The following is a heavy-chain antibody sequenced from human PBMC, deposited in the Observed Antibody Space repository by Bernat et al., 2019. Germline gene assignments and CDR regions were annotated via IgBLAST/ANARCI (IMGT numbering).Heavy chain of an antibody. CDR2: IWYDGSNK. CDR3: ARGIMITFGGAIARHPRLDAFDI. J-gene: IGHJ3*02. Sequence: QVQLVESGGGVVQPGRSLRLSCAASGFTFSSYGMHWVRQAPGKGLEWVAVIWYDGSNKYYADSVKGRFTISRDNSKNTLYLQMNSLRAEDTAVYYCARGIMITFGGAIARHPRLDAFDIWGQGTMVTVSS. CDR1: GFTFSSYG. V-gene: IGHV3-33*01. D-gene: IGHD3-16*02.